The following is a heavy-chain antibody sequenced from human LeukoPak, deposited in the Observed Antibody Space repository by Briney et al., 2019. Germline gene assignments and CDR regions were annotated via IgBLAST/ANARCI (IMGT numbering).Heavy chain of an antibody. CDR2: INPNSGGT. Sequence: ASVKVSCKASGYTFTDYYMHWVRQAPGQGLEWMGWINPNSGGTNYAQNFKGRVTMTRDTSNNTAYMELSRLRSEDAAVYYCARVVDDWDYFDYWGQGTLVTVSS. CDR3: ARVVDDWDYFDY. CDR1: GYTFTDYY. V-gene: IGHV1-2*02. J-gene: IGHJ4*02. D-gene: IGHD2-15*01.